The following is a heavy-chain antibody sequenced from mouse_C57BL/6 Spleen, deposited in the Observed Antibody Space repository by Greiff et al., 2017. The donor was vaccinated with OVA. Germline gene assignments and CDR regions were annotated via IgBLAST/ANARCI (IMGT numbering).Heavy chain of an antibody. J-gene: IGHJ1*03. V-gene: IGHV1-69*01. CDR3: ARRAPRWYFDV. Sequence: QVQLQQPGAELVMPGASVKLSCKASGYTFTSYWMHWVKQRPGQGLEWIGEIDPSDSYTNYNQKFKGKSTLTVDKSSSTAYMQLSSLTSEDSAVYYCARRAPRWYFDVWGTGTTVTVSS. CDR2: IDPSDSYT. CDR1: GYTFTSYW.